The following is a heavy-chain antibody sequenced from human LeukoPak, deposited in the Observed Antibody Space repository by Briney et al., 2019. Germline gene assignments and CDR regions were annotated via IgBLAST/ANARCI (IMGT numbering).Heavy chain of an antibody. J-gene: IGHJ4*02. CDR3: ARNDRRDGYNPLLSY. V-gene: IGHV1-69*05. D-gene: IGHD5-24*01. CDR2: IIPIFGTA. CDR1: GGTFSSNA. Sequence: GASVKLSCKASGGTFSSNAISWVRQAPGQGLEWMGGIIPIFGTANYAQKFQGRVTITTDESTSTAYMELSSLRSEDTAGYYCARNDRRDGYNPLLSYWGQGTLVTVSS.